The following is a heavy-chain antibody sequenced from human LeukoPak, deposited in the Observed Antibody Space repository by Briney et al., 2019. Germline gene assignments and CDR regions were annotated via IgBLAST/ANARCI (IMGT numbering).Heavy chain of an antibody. J-gene: IGHJ5*02. CDR1: GYSISRAYY. CDR3: VSLPFSSGYYNWFEP. CDR2: INHRGTT. D-gene: IGHD3-3*01. Sequence: PSETLSLTCAVSGYSISRAYYRGWIRQSPGKGLEWIGIINHRGTTFYNPPLTSRVTLSVDTSKNQFSLKLTSVIAADTAVFSCVSLPFSSGYYNWFEPWGQGTLVTVSS. V-gene: IGHV4-38-2*01.